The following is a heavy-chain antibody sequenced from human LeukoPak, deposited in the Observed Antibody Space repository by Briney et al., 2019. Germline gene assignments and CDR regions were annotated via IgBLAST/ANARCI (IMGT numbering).Heavy chain of an antibody. Sequence: SETLSLTCAVYGGSFSGYYWSWIRQPPGKGLEWIGEINHSGSTNYNPSLKSRVTISVDTSKNQFSLKLSSVTAADTAVYYCASTRIKVGATSGPMVDYWGQGTLVTVS. V-gene: IGHV4-34*01. CDR2: INHSGST. D-gene: IGHD1-26*01. CDR3: ASTRIKVGATSGPMVDY. J-gene: IGHJ4*02. CDR1: GGSFSGYY.